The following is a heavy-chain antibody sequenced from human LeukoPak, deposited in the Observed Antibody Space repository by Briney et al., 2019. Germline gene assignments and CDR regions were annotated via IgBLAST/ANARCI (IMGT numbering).Heavy chain of an antibody. J-gene: IGHJ6*02. CDR3: ASNTISLGPYYYYGMDV. CDR1: GFTFSSYA. V-gene: IGHV3-21*01. Sequence: GGSLRLSCAASGFTFSSYAMSWVRQAPGKGLEWVSSISGGSDYIYYADSVTGRFSISRDNARNSLYLQMNSLRAEDTAVYYCASNTISLGPYYYYGMDVWGQGTTVTVSS. CDR2: ISGGSDYI. D-gene: IGHD3-9*01.